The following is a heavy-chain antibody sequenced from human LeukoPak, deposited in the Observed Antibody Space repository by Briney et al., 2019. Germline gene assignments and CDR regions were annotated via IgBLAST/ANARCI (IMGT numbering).Heavy chain of an antibody. V-gene: IGHV1-2*02. D-gene: IGHD2-8*01. CDR1: GYSFTRYH. Sequence: GASVKVSCKASGYSFTRYHMHWVRQAPGQGLEWMGWINPNSGDTNYAQKFQGRVTMTRDTTISTAYMELSRLGSDDTAVFYCATLMAHLDYWGQGTLVTVSS. CDR3: ATLMAHLDY. CDR2: INPNSGDT. J-gene: IGHJ4*02.